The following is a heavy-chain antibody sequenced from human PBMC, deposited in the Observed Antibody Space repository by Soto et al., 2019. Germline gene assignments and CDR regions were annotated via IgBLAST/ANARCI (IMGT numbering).Heavy chain of an antibody. D-gene: IGHD2-15*01. CDR2: INPNSGGT. J-gene: IGHJ6*02. Sequence: QVQLVQSGAEVQKPGASVKVSCEASGYTFTSYYMHWVRQAPGHGLEWMGVINPNSGGTNYAQKFQGRVTMTRDTSTSRVYMEVSRLRSEDTAVYYCGRGDGSTLYGMDVWGQGTTVTVSS. CDR1: GYTFTSYY. CDR3: GRGDGSTLYGMDV. V-gene: IGHV1-46*01.